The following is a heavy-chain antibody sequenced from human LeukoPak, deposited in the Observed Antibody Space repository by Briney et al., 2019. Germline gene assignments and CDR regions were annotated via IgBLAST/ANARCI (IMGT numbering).Heavy chain of an antibody. J-gene: IGHJ4*02. D-gene: IGHD6-13*01. CDR2: INPNSGGT. Sequence: ASVKVSCKASGYTFTGYYMHWVRQAPGQGLEWMGWINPNSGGTNYAQKFQGWVTMTRDTSISTAYMELSRLRSDDTAVYYCARGSGSSWYEVYFDYWGQGTLVTVSS. CDR1: GYTFTGYY. CDR3: ARGSGSSWYEVYFDY. V-gene: IGHV1-2*04.